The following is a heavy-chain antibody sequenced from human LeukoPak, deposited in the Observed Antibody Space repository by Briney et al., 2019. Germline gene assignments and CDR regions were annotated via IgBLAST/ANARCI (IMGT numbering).Heavy chain of an antibody. CDR2: ISSSSSYI. V-gene: IGHV3-21*01. CDR3: ARDHVGSGWYHGAFDI. J-gene: IGHJ3*02. D-gene: IGHD6-19*01. Sequence: GGSLRLSCAASEFTFSNYKMNWVRQAPGKGLEWVSSISSSSSYIYYADSVKGRFTISRDNATNSLYLQLNSLRAEDTAVYYCARDHVGSGWYHGAFDIWGQGTMVTVSS. CDR1: EFTFSNYK.